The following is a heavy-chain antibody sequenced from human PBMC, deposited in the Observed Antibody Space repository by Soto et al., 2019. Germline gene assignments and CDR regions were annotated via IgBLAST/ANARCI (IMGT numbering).Heavy chain of an antibody. Sequence: SVKVSCKASGGTFSSYAISWVRQAPGQGLEWMGGIIPIFGTANYAQKFQGRVTVTRDTSTSTVYMELSSLRSEDTAVYYCARDLVAAAGPGYWGQGTLVTVSS. J-gene: IGHJ4*02. CDR1: GGTFSSYA. CDR3: ARDLVAAAGPGY. V-gene: IGHV1-69*05. D-gene: IGHD6-13*01. CDR2: IIPIFGTA.